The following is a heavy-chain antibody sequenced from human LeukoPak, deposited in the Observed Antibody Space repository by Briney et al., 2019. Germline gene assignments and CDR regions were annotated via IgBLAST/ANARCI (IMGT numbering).Heavy chain of an antibody. D-gene: IGHD3-22*01. CDR2: INHSGST. Sequence: ASETLSLTCAVYGGSFNGYYWSWIRQPPGKGLEWIGEINHSGSTNYNPSLKSRVTISVDTPKNQFSLKLSSVTAADTAVYYCARETYYYDSSGVSCMDVWGQGTTVTVSS. J-gene: IGHJ6*02. CDR1: GGSFNGYY. CDR3: ARETYYYDSSGVSCMDV. V-gene: IGHV4-34*01.